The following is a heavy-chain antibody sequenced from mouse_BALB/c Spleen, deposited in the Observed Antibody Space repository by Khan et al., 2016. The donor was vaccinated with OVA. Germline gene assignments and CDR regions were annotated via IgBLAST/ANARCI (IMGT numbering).Heavy chain of an antibody. D-gene: IGHD2-1*01. Sequence: VKLLESGVELVKPGASVKLSCKASGYMFTEYIIHWVKQRSGQGLEWIGWFYPGTGSIKNNEKFKDKATLTADKSSSTVYMELSRLTSEDSAVYFCARHGRYGNLFDYWGQGTTLTVSA. CDR2: FYPGTGSI. CDR1: GYMFTEYI. V-gene: IGHV1-62-2*01. J-gene: IGHJ2*01. CDR3: ARHGRYGNLFDY.